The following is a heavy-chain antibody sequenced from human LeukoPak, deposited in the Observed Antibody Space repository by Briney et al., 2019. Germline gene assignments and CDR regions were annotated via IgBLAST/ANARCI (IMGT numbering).Heavy chain of an antibody. CDR1: GFTFSSYD. J-gene: IGHJ6*02. CDR3: AREIREYSSSRGTYYYYGMDV. V-gene: IGHV3-13*01. Sequence: GGSLRLSCAASGFTFSSYDMHWVRQATGKGLEWVSAIGTAGDTYYPGSVKGRFTISRENAKNSLYLQMNSLRAGDTAVYYCAREIREYSSSRGTYYYYGMDVWGQGTTVTVSS. CDR2: IGTAGDT. D-gene: IGHD6-6*01.